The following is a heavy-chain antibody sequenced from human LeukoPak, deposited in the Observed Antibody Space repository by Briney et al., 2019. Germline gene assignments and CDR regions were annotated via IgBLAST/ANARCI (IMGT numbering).Heavy chain of an antibody. Sequence: GASVKVSCKASGYTFTSYYMHWVRQAPGQGLEWMGIINPSGGSTSYAQKFQGRVTMTRDTSTSTVYMELSSLRSEDTAVYYCARDYSALAVAGTGGFDYWGQGTLATVSS. CDR3: ARDYSALAVAGTGGFDY. V-gene: IGHV1-46*01. J-gene: IGHJ4*02. CDR2: INPSGGST. D-gene: IGHD6-19*01. CDR1: GYTFTSYY.